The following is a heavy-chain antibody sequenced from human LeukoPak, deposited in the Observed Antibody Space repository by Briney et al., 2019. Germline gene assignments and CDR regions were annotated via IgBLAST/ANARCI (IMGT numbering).Heavy chain of an antibody. CDR2: ITASGTAM. D-gene: IGHD1-26*01. J-gene: IGHJ4*02. CDR3: ASSGSYRFDY. CDR1: GFTFSNSV. V-gene: IGHV3-48*02. Sequence: PGGSLRLSCAGSGFTFSNSVINWVRQAPGKGLEWVSHITASGTAMFYADSVKGRFTISRDNAKNSLYLQMNSLRDEDTAVYYCASSGSYRFDYWGQGTLVTVSS.